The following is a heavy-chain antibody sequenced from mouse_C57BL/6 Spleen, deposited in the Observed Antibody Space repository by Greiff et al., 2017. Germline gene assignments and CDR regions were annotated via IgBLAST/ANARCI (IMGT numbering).Heavy chain of an antibody. J-gene: IGHJ3*01. CDR2: IDPETGGT. CDR3: TRSETAQAFWFAY. Sequence: VQLVESGAELVRPGASVTLSCKASGYTFTDYEMHWVKQTPVHGLEWIGAIDPETGGTAYNQKFKGKAILTADKSSSTAYMELRSLTSEDSAVYYCTRSETAQAFWFAYWGQGTLVTVSA. D-gene: IGHD3-2*02. V-gene: IGHV1-15*01. CDR1: GYTFTDYE.